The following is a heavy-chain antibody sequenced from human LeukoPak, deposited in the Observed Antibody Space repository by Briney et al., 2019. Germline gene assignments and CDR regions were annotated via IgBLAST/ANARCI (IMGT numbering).Heavy chain of an antibody. CDR1: GFIFSTYG. D-gene: IGHD1-26*01. CDR2: VWSGGNNK. J-gene: IGHJ4*02. Sequence: GGSLRLSCAASGFIFSTYGMHWVRQAPGKGLEWVAVVWSGGNNKYYSDSVKGRFTISRDNSKNTLYLQMNSLRAEDTAVYYCAKDGQVGAIGYFDYRGQGTLVTVPP. CDR3: AKDGQVGAIGYFDY. V-gene: IGHV3-33*06.